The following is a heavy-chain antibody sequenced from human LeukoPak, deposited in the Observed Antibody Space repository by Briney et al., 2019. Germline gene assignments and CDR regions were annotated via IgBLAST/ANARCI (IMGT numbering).Heavy chain of an antibody. Sequence: PGGSLRLSCAASGFTFSDFPMIWVRQAPGKGLEWVSSIFPSSDEIHYADSVKGRFTISRDNSRSTLSLQMDSLRAEDTATYYGATYRQIQVPFEFWGQGTLVTVSS. CDR3: ATYRQIQVPFEF. CDR1: GFTFSDFP. V-gene: IGHV3-23*01. CDR2: IFPSSDEI. J-gene: IGHJ4*02. D-gene: IGHD5-18*01.